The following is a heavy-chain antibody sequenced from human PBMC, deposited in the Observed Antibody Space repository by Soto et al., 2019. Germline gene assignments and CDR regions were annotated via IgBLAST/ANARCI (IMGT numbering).Heavy chain of an antibody. Sequence: GGSLRLSCAASGFTFSTYGMHWVRQAPGKGLERVAVISYDGNNKYHADSVKGRFTISRDNSKNTLYLQMNSLRAEDTAVYYCAKDSGRGSADYYFDYWGQGTLVTV. CDR1: GFTFSTYG. D-gene: IGHD3-10*01. CDR2: ISYDGNNK. CDR3: AKDSGRGSADYYFDY. V-gene: IGHV3-30*18. J-gene: IGHJ4*02.